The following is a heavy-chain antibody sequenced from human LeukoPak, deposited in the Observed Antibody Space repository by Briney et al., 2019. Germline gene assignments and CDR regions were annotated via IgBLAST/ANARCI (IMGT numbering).Heavy chain of an antibody. CDR2: ISSSSSTI. Sequence: GGSLRLSCAASGFTFSSYSMNWVRQAPGKGLEWVSYISSSSSTIYYAHSVKGRFTISRDNAKNSLYLQMNSLRAEDTAVYYCARDGGEQLVGPFDYWGQGTLVTVSS. CDR1: GFTFSSYS. V-gene: IGHV3-48*01. CDR3: ARDGGEQLVGPFDY. J-gene: IGHJ4*02. D-gene: IGHD6-6*01.